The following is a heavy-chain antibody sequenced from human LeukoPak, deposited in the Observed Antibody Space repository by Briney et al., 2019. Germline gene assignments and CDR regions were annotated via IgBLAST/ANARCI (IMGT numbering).Heavy chain of an antibody. CDR3: AKTQIVLMVYAPLDY. J-gene: IGHJ4*02. D-gene: IGHD2-8*01. Sequence: GGSLRLSCAASGFTFTSNAMGWVRKAPGKGLEWVSAISGSGGSTYYADSVKGRFTISRDNSKNTLYLQMNSLRAEDTAVYYCAKTQIVLMVYAPLDYWGQGTLVTVSS. CDR1: GFTFTSNA. V-gene: IGHV3-23*01. CDR2: ISGSGGST.